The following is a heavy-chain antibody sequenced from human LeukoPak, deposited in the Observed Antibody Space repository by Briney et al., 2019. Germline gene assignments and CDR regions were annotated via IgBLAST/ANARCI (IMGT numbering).Heavy chain of an antibody. CDR2: IRSKANSYAT. CDR1: GFTFSGSA. V-gene: IGHV3-73*01. D-gene: IGHD3-22*01. J-gene: IGHJ3*02. CDR3: TGQGHYDSSGYTDAFDI. Sequence: GGSLRLSCAASGFTFSGSAMHWVRQASGKGLEWVGRIRSKANSYATAYAASVKGRFTISRGDSKNTAYLQMNSLKTEDTAVYYCTGQGHYDSSGYTDAFDIWGQGTRVTVSS.